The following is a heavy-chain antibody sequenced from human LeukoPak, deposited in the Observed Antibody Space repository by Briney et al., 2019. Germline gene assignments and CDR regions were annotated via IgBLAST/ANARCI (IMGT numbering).Heavy chain of an antibody. CDR1: GFTFSSYS. CDR3: ARDLGGIAVAGTKMDV. Sequence: GGSLRLSCAASGFTFSSYSMNWIRQAPGKEPEWVSSISSSSSYIYYADSVKGRFTISRDNAKISLYLQMNSLRAEDTAVYYCARDLGGIAVAGTKMDVWGKGTTVTVSS. CDR2: ISSSSSYI. J-gene: IGHJ6*04. D-gene: IGHD6-19*01. V-gene: IGHV3-21*01.